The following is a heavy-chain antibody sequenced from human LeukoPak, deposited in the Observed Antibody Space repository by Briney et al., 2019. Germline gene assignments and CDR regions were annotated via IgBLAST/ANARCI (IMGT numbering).Heavy chain of an antibody. J-gene: IGHJ3*02. CDR1: GYTFTGYY. CDR2: INPNSGGT. CDR3: ARERSSSFLTPDAFDI. D-gene: IGHD6-13*01. V-gene: IGHV1-2*06. Sequence: RASVKVSCKASGYTFTGYYMHWVRQAPGQGLEWMGRINPNSGGTNYAQKFQGRVTMTRDTSISTAYMELSRLRSDDTAVYYYARERSSSFLTPDAFDIWGQGTMVTVSS.